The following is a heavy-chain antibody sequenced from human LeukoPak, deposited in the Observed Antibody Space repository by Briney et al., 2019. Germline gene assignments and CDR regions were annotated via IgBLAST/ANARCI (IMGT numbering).Heavy chain of an antibody. CDR3: ARPAPGGDTPSTGYFDY. Sequence: SETLSLTCTVSGGSISSSSYYWGWIRQPPGKGLEWIGSIYYSGSTYYNPSLKSRVTISVDTSKNQFSLKLSSVTAADTAVYYCARPAPGGDTPSTGYFDYWGQGTLVTVS. V-gene: IGHV4-39*07. J-gene: IGHJ4*02. D-gene: IGHD1-1*01. CDR1: GGSISSSSYY. CDR2: IYYSGST.